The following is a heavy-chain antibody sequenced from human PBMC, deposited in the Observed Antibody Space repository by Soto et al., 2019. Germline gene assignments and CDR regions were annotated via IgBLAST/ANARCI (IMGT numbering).Heavy chain of an antibody. J-gene: IGHJ6*02. CDR2: ISSSGSTI. CDR3: ARAPYDFWSGYGYGMDV. V-gene: IGHV3-48*03. Sequence: GGSLRLSCAASGFTFSSYEMNWVRQAPGKGLEWVSYISSSGSTIYYADSVKGRFTISRDNAKNSLYLQMNSLRAEDTAVYYCARAPYDFWSGYGYGMDVWGQGTTVTAP. D-gene: IGHD3-3*01. CDR1: GFTFSSYE.